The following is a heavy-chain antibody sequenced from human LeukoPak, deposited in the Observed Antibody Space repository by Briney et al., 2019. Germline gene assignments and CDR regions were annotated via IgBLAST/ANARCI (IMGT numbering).Heavy chain of an antibody. CDR3: AREPYYDFWSGSAYGVDV. D-gene: IGHD3-3*01. J-gene: IGHJ6*02. V-gene: IGHV4-4*07. Sequence: SETLSLTCTVSGGSISSYYWSWIRQPAGEGLEWIGRIYTSGSTNYNPSLKSRVTMSVDTSKNQFSLKLSSVTDADTAVYYCAREPYYDFWSGSAYGVDVWGQGTTVTVSS. CDR1: GGSISSYY. CDR2: IYTSGST.